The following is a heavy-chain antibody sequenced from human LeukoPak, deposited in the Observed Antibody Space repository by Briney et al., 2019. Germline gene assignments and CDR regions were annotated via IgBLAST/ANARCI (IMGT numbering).Heavy chain of an antibody. CDR1: GFTFSSYA. V-gene: IGHV3-23*01. CDR2: ISGSGGSS. CDR3: ARVSGAHNAFDI. J-gene: IGHJ3*02. Sequence: TGGSLRLSCAASGFTFSSYAMSWVRQAPGKGLEWVSAISGSGGSSYYADSVKGRFTISRDNSKNTLYLQMNSLRAEDTAVYYCARVSGAHNAFDIWGQGTMVTVSS. D-gene: IGHD7-27*01.